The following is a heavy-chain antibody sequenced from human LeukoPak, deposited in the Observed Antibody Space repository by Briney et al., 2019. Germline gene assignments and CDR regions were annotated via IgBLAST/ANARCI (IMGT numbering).Heavy chain of an antibody. CDR1: GFTFSSYS. V-gene: IGHV3-21*01. D-gene: IGHD2-2*02. CDR2: ISSSSSYI. CDR3: ASASLPFCSSTSCYTLDY. Sequence: GGSLRLSCAASGFTFSSYSMNWVRQAPGKGLEWVSSISSSSSYIYYADSVKGRFTISRDNAKNSLYLQMNSLRAEDTAVYYCASASLPFCSSTSCYTLDYWGQGTLVTVSS. J-gene: IGHJ4*02.